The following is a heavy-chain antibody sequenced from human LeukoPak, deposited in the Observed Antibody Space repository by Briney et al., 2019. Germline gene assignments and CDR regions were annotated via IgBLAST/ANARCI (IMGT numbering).Heavy chain of an antibody. D-gene: IGHD3-9*01. Sequence: SETLSLTCTVSGGSISSSSYYWGWIRQPPGKGLEWIGSIYYSGSTYYNPSLKSRVTVSVDTSKNQFSLKLSSVTAADTAVYYCARHLSLGYYDILTGYPDDAFDIWGQGTMVTVSS. V-gene: IGHV4-39*01. CDR3: ARHLSLGYYDILTGYPDDAFDI. CDR1: GGSISSSSYY. CDR2: IYYSGST. J-gene: IGHJ3*02.